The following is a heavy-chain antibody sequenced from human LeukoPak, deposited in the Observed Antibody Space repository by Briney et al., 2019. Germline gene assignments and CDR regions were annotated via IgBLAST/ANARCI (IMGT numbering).Heavy chain of an antibody. CDR3: AKDRGIAVKINWFDP. J-gene: IGHJ5*02. CDR1: GFTFSSFA. Sequence: GGSLRLSCAASGFTFSSFAMSWVRQAPGKGLEWVSAISGSGGSTYYADSVKGRFTISRDNSKNTLYLQMNSLRAEDTAVYYCAKDRGIAVKINWFDPWGQGPLVTVSS. CDR2: ISGSGGST. V-gene: IGHV3-23*01. D-gene: IGHD6-19*01.